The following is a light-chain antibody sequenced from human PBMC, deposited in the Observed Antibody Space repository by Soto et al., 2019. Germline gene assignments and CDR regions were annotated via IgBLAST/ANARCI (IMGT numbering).Light chain of an antibody. J-gene: IGKJ1*01. CDR2: KAS. Sequence: DIQMTQSPSTLSASVGDRVTITCRASQSISSWLAWYQQKPGKAPKLLIYKASSLKSGVPSRFSGSGSGTEFTLTISSLQPDDFATYYCQQYNSSCTFGQGTKVEIK. CDR1: QSISSW. CDR3: QQYNSSCT. V-gene: IGKV1-5*03.